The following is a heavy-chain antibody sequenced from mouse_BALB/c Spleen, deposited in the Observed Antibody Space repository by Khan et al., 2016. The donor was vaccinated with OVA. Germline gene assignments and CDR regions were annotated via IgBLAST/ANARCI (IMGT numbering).Heavy chain of an antibody. CDR1: GYSFTSYY. J-gene: IGHJ3*01. D-gene: IGHD2-13*01. CDR2: VDPFSAVT. V-gene: IGHV1-31*01. Sequence: VQLKQSGPELMKPGASVKISCKASGYSFTSYYIHWVMQSRGQSLEWIGYVDPFSAVTTYNQKFKGKATLTVDKSSSTAYIHLSNLTSEDSAVYYCTRHGDFAWFTYWGQGTLVTVSA. CDR3: TRHGDFAWFTY.